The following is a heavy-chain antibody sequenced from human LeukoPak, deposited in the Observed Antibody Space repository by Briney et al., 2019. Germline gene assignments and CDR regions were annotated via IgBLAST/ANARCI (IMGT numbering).Heavy chain of an antibody. J-gene: IGHJ4*02. CDR2: INPNSGDT. Sequence: ASVKVSCKASGYTFTGYYMHWVRQAPGQGLEWMGWINPNSGDTNYAQKFQGRVTMTRDASISTAYMELSRLRSDDTAVYYCARDKSGSSGWYSYFDYWGQGTLVTVSS. CDR3: ARDKSGSSGWYSYFDY. CDR1: GYTFTGYY. V-gene: IGHV1-2*02. D-gene: IGHD6-19*01.